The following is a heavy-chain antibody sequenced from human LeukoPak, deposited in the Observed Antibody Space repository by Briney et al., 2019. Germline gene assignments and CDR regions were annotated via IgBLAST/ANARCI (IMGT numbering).Heavy chain of an antibody. D-gene: IGHD3-22*01. CDR3: AKDYYDSSGYYNDAFDM. CDR2: ISYDGSNK. J-gene: IGHJ3*02. V-gene: IGHV3-30*18. Sequence: AGGSLRLSCAASGFTFSYYGVHWVRQAPGKGLEWVAVISYDGSNKYYAESVKGRFTISRDNSKNTLYLQMNSLRAEDTAVYYCAKDYYDSSGYYNDAFDMWGQGTMVTVSS. CDR1: GFTFSYYG.